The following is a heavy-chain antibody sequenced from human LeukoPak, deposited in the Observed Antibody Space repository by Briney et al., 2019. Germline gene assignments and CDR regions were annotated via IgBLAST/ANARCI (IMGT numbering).Heavy chain of an antibody. CDR1: GFSLSTSGVG. Sequence: SGPTLVNPTQTLTLTCTFSGFSLSTSGVGVGWIRQPPGKALEWLALIYWNDDKRYSPSLKSRLTITKDTSKNQVVLTMTNMDPVDTATYYCAHSLISGWPWYYYYYYGMDIWGQGTTVTVSS. V-gene: IGHV2-5*01. CDR3: AHSLISGWPWYYYYYYGMDI. D-gene: IGHD6-19*01. J-gene: IGHJ6*02. CDR2: IYWNDDK.